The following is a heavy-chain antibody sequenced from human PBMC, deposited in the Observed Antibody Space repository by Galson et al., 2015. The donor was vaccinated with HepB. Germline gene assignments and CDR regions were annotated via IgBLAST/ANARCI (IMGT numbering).Heavy chain of an antibody. D-gene: IGHD3-10*01. Sequence: SLRLSCAASGFTFSNAWMSWVRQAPGKGLEWVGRIKSKTDGGTTDYAAPVKGRITISRDDSKNRLYLQMNSLKTEDTAVYYCTTRGYYYGSGSYYNVDYWGQGTLVTVSS. V-gene: IGHV3-15*01. CDR2: IKSKTDGGTT. CDR1: GFTFSNAW. CDR3: TTRGYYYGSGSYYNVDY. J-gene: IGHJ4*02.